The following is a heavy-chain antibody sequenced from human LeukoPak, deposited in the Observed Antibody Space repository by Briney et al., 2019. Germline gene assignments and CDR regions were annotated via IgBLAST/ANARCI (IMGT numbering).Heavy chain of an antibody. D-gene: IGHD1-26*01. CDR3: AKIAETSGIYGQGYDY. CDR1: GFTFSSYA. Sequence: PGGSLRLSCAASGFTFSSYAMSWVRQAPGKGLERVSAISGSGGSTYYADSVKGRFTISRDNSKNTLYLQMNSLRAEDTAVYYCAKIAETSGIYGQGYDYWGQGTLVTVSS. J-gene: IGHJ4*02. CDR2: ISGSGGST. V-gene: IGHV3-23*01.